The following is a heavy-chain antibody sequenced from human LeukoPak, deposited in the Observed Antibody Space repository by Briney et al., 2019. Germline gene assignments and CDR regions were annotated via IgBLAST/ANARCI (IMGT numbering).Heavy chain of an antibody. CDR3: ARGASVVAGNDNAFDI. V-gene: IGHV3-21*01. J-gene: IGHJ3*02. Sequence: PGGSLRLSCAASGFTFSSYSMNWVRQAPGKGLEWVSSISTSSSYIYYADSVKGRFTISRDNAKKSLYLQMNSLRADDMAVYYCARGASVVAGNDNAFDIWGQGTMVTVSS. CDR1: GFTFSSYS. D-gene: IGHD6-19*01. CDR2: ISTSSSYI.